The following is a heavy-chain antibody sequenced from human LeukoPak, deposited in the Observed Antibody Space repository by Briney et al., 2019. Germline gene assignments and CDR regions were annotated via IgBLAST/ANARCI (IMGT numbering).Heavy chain of an antibody. CDR2: ISGYNGNT. CDR1: GYTFTSYG. V-gene: IGHV1-18*01. J-gene: IGHJ5*02. CDR3: ARNIGVVRGVPAGP. D-gene: IGHD3-10*01. Sequence: ASVKVSCKASGYTFTSYGVVWVRQAPGQGLEWMGWISGYNGNTNYAQKFQGRVTMTRNTSISTAYMELSSLRSEDTAVYYCARNIGVVRGVPAGPWGQGTLVTVSS.